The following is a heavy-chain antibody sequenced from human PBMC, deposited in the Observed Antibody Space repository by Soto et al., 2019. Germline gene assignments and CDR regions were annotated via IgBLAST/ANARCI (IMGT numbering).Heavy chain of an antibody. D-gene: IGHD2-2*02. CDR3: TRGSEYTSGLD. J-gene: IGHJ4*02. V-gene: IGHV4-34*01. CDR1: GRSFSDYW. Sequence: QAQLHQWGAGLLQPSESLSLRCAPDGRSFSDYWVAWIRQPPGKGLEWIGAIAQSGATVYSPSFKSRVTMSIDTYTREVYLRLTSVTAADPGVYYCTRGSEYTSGLDWGQGTLVTVSS. CDR2: IAQSGAT.